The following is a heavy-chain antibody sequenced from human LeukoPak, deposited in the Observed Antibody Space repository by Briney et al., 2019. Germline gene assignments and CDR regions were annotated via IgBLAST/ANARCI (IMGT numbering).Heavy chain of an antibody. CDR2: IYPGDSDT. D-gene: IGHD2-21*01. CDR3: ARRFGYCGGDDCYLYAFDI. V-gene: IGHV5-51*01. J-gene: IGHJ3*02. Sequence: GESLKISCKAPGYTFTNYWIGWVRQMPGKGLEWMGIIYPGDSDTRYSPSFQGQVTISADKSINTAYLQWSGLKASDSAMYYCARRFGYCGGDDCYLYAFDIWGQGTVVTVSS. CDR1: GYTFTNYW.